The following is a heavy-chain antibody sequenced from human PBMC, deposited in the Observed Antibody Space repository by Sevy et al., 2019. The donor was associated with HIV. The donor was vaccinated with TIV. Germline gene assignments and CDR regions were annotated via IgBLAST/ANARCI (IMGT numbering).Heavy chain of an antibody. V-gene: IGHV3-33*01. D-gene: IGHD3-3*01. CDR1: GFSFSSYD. CDR2: LRYDESNK. Sequence: GGSLRLSCAASGFSFSSYDMHWVRRAPGMGLEWVAVLRYDESNKDYGDSVKGRFTISRDSSKNALYLQMSSLRAEDTAVYYCAREKVHTSMIFVEYYGMDVWGQGTTVTVSS. J-gene: IGHJ6*02. CDR3: AREKVHTSMIFVEYYGMDV.